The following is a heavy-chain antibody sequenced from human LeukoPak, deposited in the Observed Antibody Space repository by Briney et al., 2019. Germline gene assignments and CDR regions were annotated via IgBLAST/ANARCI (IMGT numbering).Heavy chain of an antibody. CDR3: ARGVYDFWSGYYLVWFDP. CDR1: GGSISSGSYY. V-gene: IGHV4-61*02. D-gene: IGHD3-3*01. Sequence: SETLSLTCTVSGGSISSGSYYWSWIRQPAGKGLEWIGRIYTSGSTNYNPSLKSRVTISVDTSKNQFSLKLSSVTAADTAVYYCARGVYDFWSGYYLVWFDPWGQGTLVTVSS. J-gene: IGHJ5*02. CDR2: IYTSGST.